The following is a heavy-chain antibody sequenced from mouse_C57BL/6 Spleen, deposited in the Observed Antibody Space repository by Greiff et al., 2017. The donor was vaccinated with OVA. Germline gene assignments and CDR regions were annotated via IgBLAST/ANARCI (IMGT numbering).Heavy chain of an antibody. CDR3: ARMDGGFAY. V-gene: IGHV3-6*01. CDR1: GYSITSGYY. J-gene: IGHJ3*01. Sequence: EVQLQQSGPGLVKPSQSLSLTCSVTGYSITSGYYWNWIRQFPGNKLEWMGYISYDGSNNYNPSLKNRISITRDTSKNQFFLKLNSVTTEDTATYYCARMDGGFAYWGQGTLVTVSA. CDR2: ISYDGSN.